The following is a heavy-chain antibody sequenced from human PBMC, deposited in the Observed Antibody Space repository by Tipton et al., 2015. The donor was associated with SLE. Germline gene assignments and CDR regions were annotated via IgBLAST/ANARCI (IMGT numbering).Heavy chain of an antibody. CDR1: VYSSMSDYY. CDR2: MYQRGGA. Sequence: TLSLTCAVSVYSSMSDYYWGWIRQPPGKGLEWIGTMYQRGGAHYNPSLKSRITISVDRSKNHFSLRLNSVTAADTAVYYCARHSDADYFDYWGQGILVTVSS. D-gene: IGHD1-26*01. CDR3: ARHSDADYFDY. V-gene: IGHV4-38-2*01. J-gene: IGHJ4*02.